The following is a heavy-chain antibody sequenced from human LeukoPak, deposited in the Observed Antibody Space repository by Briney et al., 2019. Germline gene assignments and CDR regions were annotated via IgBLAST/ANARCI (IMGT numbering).Heavy chain of an antibody. CDR2: IYYSGST. J-gene: IGHJ4*02. CDR1: GGSISNYY. D-gene: IGHD2-2*01. CDR3: ARGTPTIVVVPAAVDY. Sequence: SETLSLTCTVSGGSISNYYWTWIRQPPGKGLEWIGYIYYSGSTNYNPSLKSRVTISVDTSKNQFSLKLTSVTAADTAVYYCARGTPTIVVVPAAVDYWGQGTLVTVSS. V-gene: IGHV4-59*12.